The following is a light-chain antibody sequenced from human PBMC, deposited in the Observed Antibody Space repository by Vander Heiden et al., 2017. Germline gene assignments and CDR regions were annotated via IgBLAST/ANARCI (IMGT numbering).Light chain of an antibody. CDR2: EAS. Sequence: EIVMTQSPATLSVFLGEGVTLSCRASQSVSSHLAWYQQKPGQAPRLLIYEASTRAAGVPARFSGSASGTEFTLTIRSLQSEDFAMYYCQQYSNWWTFGQGTKVEIK. CDR3: QQYSNWWT. CDR1: QSVSSH. V-gene: IGKV3-15*01. J-gene: IGKJ1*01.